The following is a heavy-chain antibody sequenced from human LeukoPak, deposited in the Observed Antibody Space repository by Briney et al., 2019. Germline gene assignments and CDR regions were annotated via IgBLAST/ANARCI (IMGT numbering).Heavy chain of an antibody. Sequence: PSETLSVTCTVSGGSTSSYYWSWIRQPPGKGLEWIGYIYYSGSTNYNPSLKSRVTISVDTSKNQFSLKLSSVTAADTAVYYCARQDGYNQQFDYWGQGTLVTVSS. J-gene: IGHJ4*02. D-gene: IGHD5-24*01. CDR2: IYYSGST. V-gene: IGHV4-59*08. CDR1: GGSTSSYY. CDR3: ARQDGYNQQFDY.